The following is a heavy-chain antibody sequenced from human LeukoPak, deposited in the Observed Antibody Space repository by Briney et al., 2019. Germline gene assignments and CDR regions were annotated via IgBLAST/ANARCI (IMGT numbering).Heavy chain of an antibody. D-gene: IGHD6-13*01. J-gene: IGHJ5*02. V-gene: IGHV1-69*04. CDR2: IIPILGIA. CDR3: ARERQQLVDNDNWFDP. Sequence: SVTVSFKASGGTFSSYAISWVRQAPGQGLEWMGRIIPILGIANYAQKFQGRVTITADKSTSTAYIELSSLRSEDTAVYYCARERQQLVDNDNWFDPWGQGTLVTVSS. CDR1: GGTFSSYA.